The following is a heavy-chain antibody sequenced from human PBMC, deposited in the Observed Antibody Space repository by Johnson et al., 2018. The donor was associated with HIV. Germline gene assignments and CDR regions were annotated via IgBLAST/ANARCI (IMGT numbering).Heavy chain of an antibody. D-gene: IGHD1-26*01. CDR1: GFSVGTNY. V-gene: IGHV3-53*01. CDR2: IYSDSGTSGT. J-gene: IGHJ3*02. Sequence: MLLVESGGGLIQPGGSLRLSCAASGFSVGTNYMSWVRQAPGKGLEWVSRIYSDSGTSGTNYADSVKGRFTISRDSSKNTLYLQMNSLRAEDTAVYYCAKRMGGEAVDSWGQGTMVTVSS. CDR3: AKRMGGEAVDS.